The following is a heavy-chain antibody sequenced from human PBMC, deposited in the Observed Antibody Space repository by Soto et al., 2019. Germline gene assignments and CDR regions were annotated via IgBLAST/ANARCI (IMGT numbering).Heavy chain of an antibody. CDR1: GYRFTGYG. Sequence: GASVKISCKASGYRFTGYGLHWVRQAPGQGLQWMGWINPKSGATDYAQKFQGRVTMTREMSTNTAYLELSGLRSDDTADDTAVYYCATSSFGDDDYLLDGLGDWGRGTGVTV. J-gene: IGHJ6*01. V-gene: IGHV1-2*02. CDR3: VYYCATSSFGDDDYLLDGLGD. CDR2: INPKSGAT. D-gene: IGHD3-10*01.